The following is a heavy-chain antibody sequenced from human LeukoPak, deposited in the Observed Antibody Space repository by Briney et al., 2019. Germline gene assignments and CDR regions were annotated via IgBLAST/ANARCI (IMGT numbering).Heavy chain of an antibody. J-gene: IGHJ4*02. CDR1: GFTFGSYW. CDR2: IKQDGSEK. CDR3: ARGWDGGNFDY. V-gene: IGHV3-7*01. D-gene: IGHD2-15*01. Sequence: GGSLRLSCAASGFTFGSYWMSWVRQAPGKGLEWVANIKQDGSEKFYVDSVKGRFTISRDNAKNSLSLQMNSLRAEDTAVYYCARGWDGGNFDYWGQGTLVTVSS.